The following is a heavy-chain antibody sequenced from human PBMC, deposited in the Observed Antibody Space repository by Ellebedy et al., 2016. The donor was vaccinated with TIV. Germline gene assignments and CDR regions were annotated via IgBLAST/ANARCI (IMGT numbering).Heavy chain of an antibody. J-gene: IGHJ4*02. CDR1: GYTFTSYG. CDR2: ISAYNGNT. V-gene: IGHV1-18*04. D-gene: IGHD3-16*01. Sequence: AASVKVSCKASGYTFTSYGSSWVRQPPGQGLEGMGWISAYNGNTNYAQKLQGRVTMTTDTSTSTAYMELRSLRSDDTAVYYCARVAAVAGGGFDYWGQGTLVTVSS. CDR3: ARVAAVAGGGFDY.